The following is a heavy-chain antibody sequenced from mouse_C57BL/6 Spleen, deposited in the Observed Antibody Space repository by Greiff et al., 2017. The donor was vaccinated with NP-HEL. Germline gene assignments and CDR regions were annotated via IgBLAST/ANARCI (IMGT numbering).Heavy chain of an antibody. CDR3: ARGSYYGSSYVWFAY. J-gene: IGHJ3*01. V-gene: IGHV1-69*01. CDR2: IDPSDSYT. CDR1: GYTFTSYW. Sequence: QVQLQQPGAELVMPGASVKLSCKASGYTFTSYWMHWVKQRPGPGLEWIGEIDPSDSYTNYNQKFKGKSTLTVDKSSSTAYMQLSSLTSEDSAVYYCARGSYYGSSYVWFAYWGQGTLVTVSA. D-gene: IGHD1-1*01.